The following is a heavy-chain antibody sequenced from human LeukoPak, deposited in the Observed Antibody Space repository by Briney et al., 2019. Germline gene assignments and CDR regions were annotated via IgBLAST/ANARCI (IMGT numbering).Heavy chain of an antibody. CDR3: AKDPSTPQWLADY. V-gene: IGHV3-30*02. CDR2: IRYDGSNK. D-gene: IGHD6-19*01. Sequence: GGSLRLSCAASGFTFSSYGMHWVRQAPGKGLEWVAFIRYDGSNKYYADSVKGRFTISRDNSKNTLYLQMNSLRAEDTAVYYCAKDPSTPQWLADYWGQGTLVTVSS. CDR1: GFTFSSYG. J-gene: IGHJ4*02.